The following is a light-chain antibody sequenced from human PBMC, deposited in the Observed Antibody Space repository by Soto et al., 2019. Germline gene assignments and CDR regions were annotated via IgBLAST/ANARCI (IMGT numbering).Light chain of an antibody. CDR1: QSISSW. CDR3: QQYNTYRT. J-gene: IGKJ1*01. Sequence: DIQMTQSPSTLSASVGDRVTITCRASQSISSWLAWYHQKPGKAPKLLIYDVSSLESGVPSRFSGSGSGTEFTLTISSLQPDDFATYYCQQYNTYRTFGQGTKVDIK. V-gene: IGKV1-5*01. CDR2: DVS.